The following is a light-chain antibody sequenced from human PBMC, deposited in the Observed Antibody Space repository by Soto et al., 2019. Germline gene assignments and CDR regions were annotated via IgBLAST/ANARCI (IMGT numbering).Light chain of an antibody. Sequence: DIQMTQSPSSLSASVGDRVTITCRASPGIRDDLGWYQQTPGKAPKRLIYGASNLQSGVPSRFSGSGYGTEFTLTISSLQHEDFEPYYCLQHNSYHITLGGGTKV. J-gene: IGKJ4*01. V-gene: IGKV1-17*01. CDR2: GAS. CDR3: LQHNSYHIT. CDR1: PGIRDD.